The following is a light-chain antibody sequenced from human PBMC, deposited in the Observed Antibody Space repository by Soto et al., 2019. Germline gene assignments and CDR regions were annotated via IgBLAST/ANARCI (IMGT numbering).Light chain of an antibody. Sequence: DIQMTQSPSSLSASVGDGVTITCRASQGIKNDLAWYQQKPGKAPKRLIYAVSSLQSEVPSRFSGSGSGTEFTIPISILQPEAVATYYCLQHHSYPQTFGQGTKVEI. CDR3: LQHHSYPQT. J-gene: IGKJ1*01. V-gene: IGKV1-17*01. CDR1: QGIKND. CDR2: AVS.